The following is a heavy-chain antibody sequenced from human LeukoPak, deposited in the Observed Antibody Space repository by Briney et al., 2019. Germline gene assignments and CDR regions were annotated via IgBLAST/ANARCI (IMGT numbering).Heavy chain of an antibody. Sequence: GASVKVSCKASGYTFTGSFMHWVPDAPGQGLEWRGWINSNTGGTKFAQKFQDRVTMTRETSISTVYMELSSLRSDDTAVYYCARADPVDYWGQGTHITVSS. J-gene: IGHJ4*02. CDR3: ARADPVDY. CDR2: INSNTGGT. V-gene: IGHV1-2*02. CDR1: GYTFTGSF.